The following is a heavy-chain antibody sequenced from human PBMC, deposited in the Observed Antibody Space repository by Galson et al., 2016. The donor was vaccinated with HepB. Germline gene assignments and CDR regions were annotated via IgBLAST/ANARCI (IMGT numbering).Heavy chain of an antibody. CDR2: VPHYGNNK. CDR3: ARDLGGYSGYGENYFGMDV. V-gene: IGHV3-30-3*01. D-gene: IGHD5-12*01. CDR1: GLTFRSYP. J-gene: IGHJ6*02. Sequence: SLRLSCAASGLTFRSYPMHWVRQAPGKGLEWVTVVPHYGNNKYYADSVKGRFTVSRDNSKSTVNLHMNSLGPEDTAVYYCARDLGGYSGYGENYFGMDVWGQVTTVTVS.